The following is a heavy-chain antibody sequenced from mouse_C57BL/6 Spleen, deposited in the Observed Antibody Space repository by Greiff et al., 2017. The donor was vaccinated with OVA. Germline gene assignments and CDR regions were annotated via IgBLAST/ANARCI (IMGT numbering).Heavy chain of an antibody. J-gene: IGHJ2*01. CDR2: IWTGGGT. CDR1: GFSLTSYA. CDR3: ARNFDYYGSSPYYFDY. Sequence: VKLMESGPGLVAPSQSLSITCTVSGFSLTSYAISWVRQPPGKGLEWLGVIWTGGGTNYNSALKSRLSISKDNSKSQVFLKMNSLQTDDTARYYCARNFDYYGSSPYYFDYWGQGTTLTVSS. D-gene: IGHD1-1*01. V-gene: IGHV2-9-1*01.